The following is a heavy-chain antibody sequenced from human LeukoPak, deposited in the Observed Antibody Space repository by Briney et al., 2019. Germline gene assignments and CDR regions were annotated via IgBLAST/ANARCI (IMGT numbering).Heavy chain of an antibody. J-gene: IGHJ4*02. CDR2: IKQDGSQK. CDR3: ARESFAARWD. Sequence: PGGSLRLSCAASGFTFSRYAMHWVRQAPGKGLEWVANIKQDGSQKSYVDSVKGRFTISRDNANNLLYLQMNSLRAEDTAVYYCARESFAARWDWGQGTLVTVSS. D-gene: IGHD6-6*01. CDR1: GFTFSRYA. V-gene: IGHV3-7*01.